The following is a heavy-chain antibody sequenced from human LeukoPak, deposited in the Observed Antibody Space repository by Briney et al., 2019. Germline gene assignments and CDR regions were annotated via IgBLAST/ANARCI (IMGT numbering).Heavy chain of an antibody. Sequence: QTGGSLRLSCAASGFTFGNYAMSWVRQAPGKGLEWVSAISGSGGGTYYADSVKGRFTISRDSSKNTLYLQMNSLRAEDTAVYYCAKGLDFLFHYWGQGTLVTVSS. J-gene: IGHJ4*02. V-gene: IGHV3-23*01. CDR3: AKGLDFLFHY. CDR1: GFTFGNYA. CDR2: ISGSGGGT.